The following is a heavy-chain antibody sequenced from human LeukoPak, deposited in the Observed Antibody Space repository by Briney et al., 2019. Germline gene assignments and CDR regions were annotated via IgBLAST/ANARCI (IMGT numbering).Heavy chain of an antibody. CDR3: AREIVGGFNPGAY. CDR1: GGSISSSNW. CDR2: IHRSGST. J-gene: IGHJ4*02. Sequence: PSGTLSLTCAVSGGSISSSNWWSWVRQPPGKGLEWIGEIHRSGSTNYNPSLQSRVTISIDRSKNQIALELSSVTAADTAVYYCAREIVGGFNPGAYWGQGTLVTVSS. D-gene: IGHD1-14*01. V-gene: IGHV4-4*02.